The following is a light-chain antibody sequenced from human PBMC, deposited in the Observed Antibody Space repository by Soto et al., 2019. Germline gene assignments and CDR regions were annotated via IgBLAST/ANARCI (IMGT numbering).Light chain of an antibody. J-gene: IGKJ1*01. CDR1: QSVSNW. CDR2: DVS. Sequence: DIQMTQSPSTLSASVGERVTITCRASQSVSNWLAWYQQKPGKAPNLLIYDVSSLESGVPSRFSGSGSGTEFILTISSLQPDDFATYYCQQYDSYSWTFGQGTKVDNK. V-gene: IGKV1-5*01. CDR3: QQYDSYSWT.